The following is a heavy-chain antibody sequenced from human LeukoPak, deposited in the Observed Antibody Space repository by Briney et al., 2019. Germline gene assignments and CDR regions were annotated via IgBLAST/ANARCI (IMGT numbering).Heavy chain of an antibody. CDR2: ISAYNGNT. CDR1: GYTFTSYG. CDR3: ARPITYDGPFDY. V-gene: IGHV1-18*01. Sequence: ASGKVSCKASGYTFTSYGISWVRQAPGQGLEWMGWISAYNGNTNYAQKLQGRVTMTTDTSTSTAYMELRSLRSDDTAVYYCARPITYDGPFDYWGQGTLVTVSS. J-gene: IGHJ4*02. D-gene: IGHD1-14*01.